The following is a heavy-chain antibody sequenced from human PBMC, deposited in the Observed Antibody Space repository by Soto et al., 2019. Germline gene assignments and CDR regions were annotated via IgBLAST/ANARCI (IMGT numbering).Heavy chain of an antibody. CDR1: GFTFSSYG. CDR2: ISYDGSYK. Sequence: GGSLRLSCAASGFTFSSYGMHWVRQAPGKGLAWVAVISYDGSYKYYADSVKGRFTISRDNSKNTLYLQMNSLRAEDTDVYYCAKDSDDDYQYYYYYYGMDVWGQGTTVTVSS. D-gene: IGHD4-17*01. CDR3: AKDSDDDYQYYYYYYGMDV. J-gene: IGHJ6*02. V-gene: IGHV3-30*18.